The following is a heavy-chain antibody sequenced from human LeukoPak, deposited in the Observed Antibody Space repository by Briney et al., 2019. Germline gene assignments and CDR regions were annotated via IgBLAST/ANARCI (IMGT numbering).Heavy chain of an antibody. V-gene: IGHV6-1*01. J-gene: IGHJ4*02. CDR3: ARDLHDYGDYLPFDY. CDR1: GDSVSSNSAA. D-gene: IGHD4-17*01. Sequence: SPTLSLTFAISGDSVSSNSAAWNWIRQSPSRGLEWLGSTYYRSKWYNDYAVSVKSRITINPDTSKNQFSLQLNSVTPEDTAVYYCARDLHDYGDYLPFDYWGQGTLVTGSS. CDR2: TYYRSKWYN.